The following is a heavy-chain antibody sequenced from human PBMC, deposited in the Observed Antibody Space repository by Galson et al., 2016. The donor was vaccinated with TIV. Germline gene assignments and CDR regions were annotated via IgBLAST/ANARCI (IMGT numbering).Heavy chain of an antibody. V-gene: IGHV2-70*11. CDR2: IDWDGDK. J-gene: IGHJ2*01. Sequence: PALVKPTQTLTLTCTFSGFSLNSNGMCVSWIRQPPEKALEWLARIDWDGDKYYSTFLQTRLTISKDTSNSQVVLTMTNMDPVDSATYYCVRTPYGDSFGWYFDLWGRGTLVTVSS. D-gene: IGHD4-17*01. CDR1: GFSLNSNGMC. CDR3: VRTPYGDSFGWYFDL.